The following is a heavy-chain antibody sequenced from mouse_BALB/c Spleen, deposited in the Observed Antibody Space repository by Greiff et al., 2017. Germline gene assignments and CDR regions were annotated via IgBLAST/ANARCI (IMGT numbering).Heavy chain of an antibody. Sequence: VQLQQPEAELVKPGASVKLSCKASGYTFTSYYMYWVKQRPGQGLEWIGGINPSNGGTNFNEKFKSKATLTVDKSSSTAYMQLSSLTSEDSAVYYCTRYYYGSSYFDYWGQGTTLTVSS. CDR1: GYTFTSYY. CDR3: TRYYYGSSYFDY. J-gene: IGHJ2*01. D-gene: IGHD1-1*01. CDR2: INPSNGGT. V-gene: IGHV1S81*02.